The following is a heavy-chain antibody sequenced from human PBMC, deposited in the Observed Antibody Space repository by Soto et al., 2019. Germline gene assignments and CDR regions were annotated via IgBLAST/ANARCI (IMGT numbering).Heavy chain of an antibody. CDR1: GYSFTSYW. Sequence: GESLKISCKGSGYSFTSYWIGWVRQMPGKGLEWMGIIYPGDSDTRYSPSFQGQVTISADKSISTAYLQWSSLKASDTAMYYCARAYCSSTSCYEPDAFDIWGQGTMVTVSS. CDR3: ARAYCSSTSCYEPDAFDI. V-gene: IGHV5-51*01. J-gene: IGHJ3*02. D-gene: IGHD2-2*01. CDR2: IYPGDSDT.